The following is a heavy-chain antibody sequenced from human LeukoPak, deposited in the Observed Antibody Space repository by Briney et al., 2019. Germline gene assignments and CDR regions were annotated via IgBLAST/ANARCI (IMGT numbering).Heavy chain of an antibody. J-gene: IGHJ4*02. CDR1: GGTFSSYA. CDR3: ARSQWLVGRFDY. D-gene: IGHD6-19*01. CDR2: IIPILGIA. V-gene: IGHV1-69*04. Sequence: SVKVSCKASGGTFSSYAISWVRQAPGQGLEWMGRIIPILGIANYAQKFQGRVTITADKSTSTAYMELSSLRSEDTAVYYCARSQWLVGRFDYWGQGTLVTVSS.